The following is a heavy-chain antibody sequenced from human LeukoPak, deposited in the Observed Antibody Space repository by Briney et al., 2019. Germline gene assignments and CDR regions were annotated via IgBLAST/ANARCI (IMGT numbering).Heavy chain of an antibody. Sequence: GGSLRLSCAASGFTFSTYGLHWVHQAPGKGLEWVSFISYDGSNKYYADSVKGRFTISRDNAKNTLYLQMNSLTSEDTAVYFCARAADTSGYYPAYWGQGTLVTVSS. J-gene: IGHJ4*02. CDR1: GFTFSTYG. V-gene: IGHV3-30*03. CDR2: ISYDGSNK. D-gene: IGHD3-22*01. CDR3: ARAADTSGYYPAY.